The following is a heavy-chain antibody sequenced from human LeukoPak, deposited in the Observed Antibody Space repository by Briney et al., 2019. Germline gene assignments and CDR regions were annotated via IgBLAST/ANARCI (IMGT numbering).Heavy chain of an antibody. D-gene: IGHD4-17*01. J-gene: IGHJ3*02. CDR1: GFTFSGSA. V-gene: IGHV3-73*01. CDR3: TRLPTVTTAFDI. Sequence: GGSLKLSCATSGFTFSGSAIHWVRRASGKGLEWVGRIRSEDDTYATAYAASVKGRFSISRDDSKNTAYLQMNGLRAEDTAVYYCTRLPTVTTAFDIWGQGTMVTVSS. CDR2: IRSEDDTYAT.